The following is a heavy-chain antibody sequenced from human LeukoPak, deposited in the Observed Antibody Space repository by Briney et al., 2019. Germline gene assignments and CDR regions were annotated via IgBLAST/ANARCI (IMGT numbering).Heavy chain of an antibody. J-gene: IGHJ4*02. D-gene: IGHD6-6*01. CDR3: ASHLRSVCSSSSAGTAFDH. CDR1: GYTFPRYG. CDR2: ISAYNGDT. V-gene: IGHV1-18*01. Sequence: GASVKVSCKTSGYTFPRYGISWVRQAPGQGLEWMGWISAYNGDTNYAQKLQGRVTMTTDSATSTAYMELRSLTSAATAVSYCASHLRSVCSSSSAGTAFDHWRQGPLVPVSS.